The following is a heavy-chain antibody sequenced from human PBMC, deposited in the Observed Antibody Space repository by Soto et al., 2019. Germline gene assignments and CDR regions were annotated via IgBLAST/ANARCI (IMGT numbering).Heavy chain of an antibody. CDR2: IIPILGIA. J-gene: IGHJ6*02. CDR3: ARGIYGSEFYGMDV. D-gene: IGHD3-10*01. V-gene: IGHV1-69*02. CDR1: GGTFSSYT. Sequence: QVQLVQSGAEVKKPGSSVKVSCKASGGTFSSYTISWVRQAPGQGLEWMGRIIPILGIANYAQKFQGRVTXXAXKXXSTAYMELSSLRSEDTAVYYCARGIYGSEFYGMDVWGQGTTVTVSS.